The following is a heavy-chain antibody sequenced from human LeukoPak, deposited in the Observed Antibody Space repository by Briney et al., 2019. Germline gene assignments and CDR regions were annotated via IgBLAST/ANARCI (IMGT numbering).Heavy chain of an antibody. CDR3: ASSGMATGRWDAFDI. CDR1: GFTFSSYS. Sequence: QSGGSLRLSCAASGFTFSSYSMNWVRQAPGKGLEWVSYISSSSSTIYYADSVKGRFTISRDNAKNSLYLQMNSLRAEDTAVYYCASSGMATGRWDAFDIWGQGTMVTVSS. V-gene: IGHV3-48*01. CDR2: ISSSSSTI. D-gene: IGHD5-24*01. J-gene: IGHJ3*02.